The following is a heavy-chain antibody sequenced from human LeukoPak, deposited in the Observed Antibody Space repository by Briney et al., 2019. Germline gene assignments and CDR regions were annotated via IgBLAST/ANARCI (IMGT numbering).Heavy chain of an antibody. D-gene: IGHD3-16*02. J-gene: IGHJ4*02. V-gene: IGHV1-2*02. CDR1: GYTFTGYY. CDR2: INPNSGGT. Sequence: ASVKVSCKASGYTFTGYYMHWVRQAPGQGLEWMGWINPNSGGTNYAQKFQGRVTITRNTSISTAYMELSSLRSEDTAVYYCARNYDYVWGSYRFDYWGQGTLVTVSS. CDR3: ARNYDYVWGSYRFDY.